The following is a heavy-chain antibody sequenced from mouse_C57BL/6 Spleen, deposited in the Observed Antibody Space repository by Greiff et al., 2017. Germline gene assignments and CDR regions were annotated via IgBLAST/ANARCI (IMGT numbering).Heavy chain of an antibody. D-gene: IGHD1-1*01. CDR1: GFNIKNTY. CDR2: IDPANGNT. CDR3: ARDYYGSSPWFAY. J-gene: IGHJ3*01. Sequence: EVQLQESVAELVRPGASVKLSCTASGFNIKNTYMHWVKQRPEQGLEWIGRIDPANGNTKYAPKFQGKATITADTSSNTAYLQLSSLTSEDTAIYYCARDYYGSSPWFAYWGQGTLVTVSA. V-gene: IGHV14-3*01.